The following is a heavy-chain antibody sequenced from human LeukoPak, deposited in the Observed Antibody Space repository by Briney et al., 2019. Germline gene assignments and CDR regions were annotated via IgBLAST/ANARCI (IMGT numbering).Heavy chain of an antibody. Sequence: GGSLRLSCAASGVTFSSYSMNWVRQAPGKGLEWVSSISSSSSYIYYADSVKGRFTISRDNAKNSLYLQMNSLRAEDTAVYYCARDPLIAAAGTSYWGQGTLVTVSS. CDR2: ISSSSSYI. J-gene: IGHJ4*02. V-gene: IGHV3-21*01. D-gene: IGHD6-13*01. CDR3: ARDPLIAAAGTSY. CDR1: GVTFSSYS.